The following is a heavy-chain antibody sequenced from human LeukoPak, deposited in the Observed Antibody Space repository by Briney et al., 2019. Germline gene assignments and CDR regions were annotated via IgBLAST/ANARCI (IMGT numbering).Heavy chain of an antibody. CDR1: GGSFSGYY. V-gene: IGHV4-34*01. CDR3: ARDRPYDSSE. D-gene: IGHD3-22*01. J-gene: IGHJ4*02. Sequence: SETLSLTCAVYGGSFSGYYWSWIRQPPGKGLEWIGEINHSGSTNYNPSLKSRVTISVDTSKNQFSLKLSSVTAADTAVYYCARDRPYDSSEWGQGTLVTVSS. CDR2: INHSGST.